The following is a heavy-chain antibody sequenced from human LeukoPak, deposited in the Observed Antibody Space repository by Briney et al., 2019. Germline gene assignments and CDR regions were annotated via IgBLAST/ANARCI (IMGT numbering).Heavy chain of an antibody. CDR3: ARQSGYSSTWYLDP. CDR2: VYSDSST. J-gene: IGHJ5*02. CDR1: GFTVSSNY. D-gene: IGHD6-13*01. V-gene: IGHV3-53*01. Sequence: PGGSLRLSCAASGFTVSSNYMSWVRQAPGKGLEWVSVVYSDSSTYYTDSVKGRFTISRDNSKNTLYLQMNSLRAEDTAVYYCARQSGYSSTWYLDPWGQGTLVTVSS.